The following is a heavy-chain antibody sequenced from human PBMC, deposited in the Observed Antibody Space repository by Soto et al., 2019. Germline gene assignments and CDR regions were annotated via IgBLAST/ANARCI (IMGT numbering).Heavy chain of an antibody. D-gene: IGHD3-9*01. V-gene: IGHV1-18*01. J-gene: IGHJ3*02. CDR2: ISAYNGNT. CDR3: ARGVTLVTIFSDISFDI. Sequence: QVQLVQSGAEVKKPGASVKVSCKASGYTFTSYGISWVRQAPGQGLEWMGWISAYNGNTNYAQKLQGRVTMTTDTSTSTAYMELRSLRSDETAVYYCARGVTLVTIFSDISFDIWGQGTMVTVSS. CDR1: GYTFTSYG.